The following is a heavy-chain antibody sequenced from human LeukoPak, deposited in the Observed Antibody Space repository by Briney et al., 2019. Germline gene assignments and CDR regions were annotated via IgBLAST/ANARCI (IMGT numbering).Heavy chain of an antibody. CDR1: GGSISSYY. Sequence: SETLSLTCTVSGGSISSYYWSWIRQPAGKGLEWIGRIYTSGSTNYNPSLKSRVTMSVDTSKNQFSLKLSSVTAADTAVYYCARPSSSWPYDAFDIWGQGTMVTVSS. V-gene: IGHV4-4*07. D-gene: IGHD6-13*01. CDR2: IYTSGST. J-gene: IGHJ3*02. CDR3: ARPSSSWPYDAFDI.